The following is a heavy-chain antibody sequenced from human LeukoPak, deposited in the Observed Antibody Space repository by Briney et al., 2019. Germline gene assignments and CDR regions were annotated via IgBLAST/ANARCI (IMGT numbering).Heavy chain of an antibody. D-gene: IGHD5-24*01. J-gene: IGHJ5*02. V-gene: IGHV1-69*13. CDR2: IIPIFGTA. Sequence: SVKVSCKASGGTFSSYAISWVRQAPGQGLEWMGGIIPIFGTANYAQKFQGRVTITADESTSTAYMELSSLRSEDTAVYCCARDQRWLQINWFDPWGQGTLVTVSS. CDR1: GGTFSSYA. CDR3: ARDQRWLQINWFDP.